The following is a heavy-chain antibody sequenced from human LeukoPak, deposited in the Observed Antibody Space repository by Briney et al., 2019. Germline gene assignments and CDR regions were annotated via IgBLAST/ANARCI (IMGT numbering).Heavy chain of an antibody. V-gene: IGHV3-23*01. J-gene: IGHJ5*02. D-gene: IGHD6-19*01. Sequence: GGSLRLSCAASGFTFSNYALSWVRQAPGKGLEWVSTISGDGDSTYCAASVKGRFTISRDNSKNTMFLHMNSLRAEDTALYYCAKRYGSSGFNWFDPWGQGTLVTVSS. CDR1: GFTFSNYA. CDR3: AKRYGSSGFNWFDP. CDR2: ISGDGDST.